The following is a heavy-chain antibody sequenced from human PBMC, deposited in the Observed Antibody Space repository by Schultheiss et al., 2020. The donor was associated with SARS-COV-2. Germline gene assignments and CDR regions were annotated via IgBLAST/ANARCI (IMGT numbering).Heavy chain of an antibody. V-gene: IGHV3-30*03. CDR2: ISYDGSNK. CDR1: GFTFSSYG. J-gene: IGHJ3*02. CDR3: ARSSGSYFGAGAFDI. Sequence: GGSLRLSCAASGFTFSSYGMHWVRQAPGKGLEWVAVISYDGSNKYYADSVKGRFTISRDNSKNTLYLQMNSLRAEDTAVYYCARSSGSYFGAGAFDIWGQGTMVTVSS. D-gene: IGHD1-26*01.